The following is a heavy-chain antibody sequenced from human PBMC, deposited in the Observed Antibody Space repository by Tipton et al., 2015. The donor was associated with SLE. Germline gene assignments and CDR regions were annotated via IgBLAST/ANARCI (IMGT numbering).Heavy chain of an antibody. J-gene: IGHJ3*02. Sequence: TLSLTCTVSGGSISSYYWSWIRQPPGKGLEWIGDIYYSGGTNYNPSLKSRVTISMDMSRNQFSLRLNSVTAADTALYYWARGAMDVFDIRGQGTVVGV. CDR2: IYYSGGT. CDR1: GGSISSYY. CDR3: ARGAMDVFDI. V-gene: IGHV4-59*12.